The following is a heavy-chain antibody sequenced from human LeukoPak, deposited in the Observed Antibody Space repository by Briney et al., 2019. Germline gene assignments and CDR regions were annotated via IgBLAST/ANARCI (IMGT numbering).Heavy chain of an antibody. V-gene: IGHV3-74*01. CDR3: ARDIVVVVAATPQGFDP. CDR2: NNSDGSST. J-gene: IGHJ5*02. CDR1: GFTFSSYW. D-gene: IGHD2-15*01. Sequence: PGRSLRLSCAASGFTFSSYWMHWVRQAPGKGLVWVSRNNSDGSSTSYADSVKGRFTISRDNAKNTLYLQMNSLRAEDTAVYYCARDIVVVVAATPQGFDPWGQGTLVTVSS.